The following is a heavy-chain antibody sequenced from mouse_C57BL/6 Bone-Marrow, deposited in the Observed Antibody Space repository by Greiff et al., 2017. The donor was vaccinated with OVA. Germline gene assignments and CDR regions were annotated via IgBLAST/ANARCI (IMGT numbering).Heavy chain of an antibody. CDR1: GYTFTSYT. CDR3: ARSPYYYYSHYFDY. J-gene: IGHJ2*01. V-gene: IGHV1-4*01. D-gene: IGHD1-1*01. CDR2: INPSSGYT. Sequence: QVQLKGSGAELARPGASVKMSCKASGYTFTSYTMHWVKQRPGQGLEWIGYINPSSGYTKYNQKFKDKATLTADKSSSTAYMQLSSLTSEDSAVYYCARSPYYYYSHYFDYWGQGTTLTVSS.